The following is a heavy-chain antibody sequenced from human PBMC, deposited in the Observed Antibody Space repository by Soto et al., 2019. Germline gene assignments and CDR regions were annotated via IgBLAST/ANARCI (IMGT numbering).Heavy chain of an antibody. CDR1: GFSFSNYA. Sequence: EVQLLESGGGLAQPGGSLRLSCAASGFSFSNYAMNWVRLAPGKRLEWVSYIIGVGTDAYYADSVRGRFTISRNNSRATLILQMNSLRGDDTAIYFCAKGSAGRSIGARCYPFDYWGQGTLVTVSS. D-gene: IGHD3-3*02. J-gene: IGHJ4*02. CDR2: IIGVGTDA. V-gene: IGHV3-23*01. CDR3: AKGSAGRSIGARCYPFDY.